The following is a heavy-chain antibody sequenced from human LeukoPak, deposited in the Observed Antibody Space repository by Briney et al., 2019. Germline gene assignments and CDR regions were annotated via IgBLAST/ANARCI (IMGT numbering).Heavy chain of an antibody. CDR2: IIPIFGTA. D-gene: IGHD3-10*01. CDR1: GGTFSSYA. Sequence: ASVKVSCKASGGTFSSYAISWVRQAPGQGLEWMGGIIPIFGTANYAQKFQGRVTTTADESTSTAYMELSSLRSEDTAVYYCAREKSTSGGDYFDYWGQGTLVTVSS. J-gene: IGHJ4*02. CDR3: AREKSTSGGDYFDY. V-gene: IGHV1-69*13.